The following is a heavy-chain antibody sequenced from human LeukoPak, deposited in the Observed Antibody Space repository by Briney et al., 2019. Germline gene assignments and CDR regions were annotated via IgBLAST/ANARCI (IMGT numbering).Heavy chain of an antibody. Sequence: GASVKVSCKASGYTFTGYYLHWVRQAPGQGLEWMGWTYPKTGGTSYAQKFQGRVTMTRDTSISTAYMELIGLRSDDTAVYYCAGPWDQVGFDPWGQGTLVSVSS. CDR2: TYPKTGGT. CDR3: AGPWDQVGFDP. J-gene: IGHJ5*02. V-gene: IGHV1-2*02. CDR1: GYTFTGYY. D-gene: IGHD1-26*01.